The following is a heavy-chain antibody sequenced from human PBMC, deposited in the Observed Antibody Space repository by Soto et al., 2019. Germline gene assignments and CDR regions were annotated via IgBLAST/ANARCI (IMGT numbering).Heavy chain of an antibody. CDR2: IIPIFGTA. CDR1: GGTFSSYA. D-gene: IGHD6-13*01. J-gene: IGHJ6*02. V-gene: IGHV1-69*01. Sequence: QVQLVQSGAEVKKPGSSVKVSCKASGGTFSSYAISWVRQAPGQGLEWMGGIIPIFGTANYAQKVQGRVTITADDSTSTAYMELSSLRSEDTAVYYCARGRYSSSWQSVHYYYYGMDVWGQGTTVTVSS. CDR3: ARGRYSSSWQSVHYYYYGMDV.